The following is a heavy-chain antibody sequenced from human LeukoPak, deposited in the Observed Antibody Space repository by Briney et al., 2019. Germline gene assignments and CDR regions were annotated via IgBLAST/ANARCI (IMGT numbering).Heavy chain of an antibody. CDR2: IYYSGST. CDR3: ARVKSDSSGYPEN. D-gene: IGHD3-22*01. J-gene: IGHJ4*02. V-gene: IGHV4-34*01. CDR1: GGSFSGYY. Sequence: SETLSLTCAVYGGSFSGYYWSWIRQPPGKGLEWIGSIYYSGSTYYNPSLKSRVTISVDTSKNQFSLKLSSVTAADTAVYYCARVKSDSSGYPENWGQGTLVTVSS.